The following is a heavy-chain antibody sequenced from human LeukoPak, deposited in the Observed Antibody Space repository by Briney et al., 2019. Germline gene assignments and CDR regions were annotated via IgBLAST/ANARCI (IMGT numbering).Heavy chain of an antibody. CDR2: ISYDGRNK. Sequence: GGSLRLSCAASGFTFNNYGMHWVRQAPGKGLEWVAVISYDGRNKHYPDSVKGRFTISRDISTDTLWLQMDSLRTEGTAVYYCAKGPLRGTAAAIDYWGQGTLVTVSS. D-gene: IGHD2-2*01. J-gene: IGHJ4*02. V-gene: IGHV3-30*18. CDR3: AKGPLRGTAAAIDY. CDR1: GFTFNNYG.